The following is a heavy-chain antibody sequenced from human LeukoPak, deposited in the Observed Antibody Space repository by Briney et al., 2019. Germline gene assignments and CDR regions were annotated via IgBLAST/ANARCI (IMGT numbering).Heavy chain of an antibody. Sequence: GWSLPLSCAASGFTFDDYGMSWVRQAPGKGLEWVSSISSSSSYIYYADSVKGRFTIPRDNAKNSLYLQMNSLRAEDTAVYYCARDLGSSGWYYAFDIWGQGQWSPSLQ. V-gene: IGHV3-21*01. J-gene: IGHJ3*02. CDR1: GFTFDDYG. D-gene: IGHD6-19*01. CDR3: ARDLGSSGWYYAFDI. CDR2: ISSSSSYI.